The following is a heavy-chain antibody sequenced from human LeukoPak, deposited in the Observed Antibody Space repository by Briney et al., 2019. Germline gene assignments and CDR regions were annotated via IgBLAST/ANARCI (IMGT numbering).Heavy chain of an antibody. D-gene: IGHD2-2*03. CDR1: GYTFASFG. CDR3: ARDGYRLSGYFYYMDV. Sequence: ASVKVSCKASGYTFASFGITWGRQAPGQGLEWMGWINTHNGDTNYAQKLQGRGTMTTDTSTSTAYMELRSLRSDDTAVYYCARDGYRLSGYFYYMDVWGKGTTVTVSS. CDR2: INTHNGDT. J-gene: IGHJ6*03. V-gene: IGHV1-18*01.